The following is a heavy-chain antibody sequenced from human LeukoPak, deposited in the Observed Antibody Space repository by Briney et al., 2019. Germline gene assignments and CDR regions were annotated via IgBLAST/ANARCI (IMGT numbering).Heavy chain of an antibody. J-gene: IGHJ4*02. CDR3: ARNTAMVSLGY. CDR2: INPSGGST. CDR1: GYTFTIYY. D-gene: IGHD5-18*01. Sequence: GASVKVSCKASGYTFTIYYMHWVRQAPGQGLEWMGIINPSGGSTSYAQKFQGRVTMTRDMSTSTVYMELSSLRSEDTAVYYCARNTAMVSLGYWGQGTLVTVSS. V-gene: IGHV1-46*01.